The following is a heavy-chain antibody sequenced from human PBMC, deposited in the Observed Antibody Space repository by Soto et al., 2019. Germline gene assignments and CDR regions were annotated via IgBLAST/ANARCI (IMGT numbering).Heavy chain of an antibody. CDR3: SRDPLAAAGYYYYYGMDV. V-gene: IGHV6-1*01. Sequence: SQTLSLTCDISGDSVSSNSAAWNWIRQSPSRGLEWLGRTYYRSKWYNDYAVSVKSRITINPDTSKNQFSLQLNSVTPEDTAVYYCSRDPLAAAGYYYYYGMDVWGQGTTVTVSS. CDR2: TYYRSKWYN. J-gene: IGHJ6*02. CDR1: GDSVSSNSAA. D-gene: IGHD6-13*01.